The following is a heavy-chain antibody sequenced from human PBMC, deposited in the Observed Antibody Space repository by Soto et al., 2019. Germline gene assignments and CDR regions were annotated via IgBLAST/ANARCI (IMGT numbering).Heavy chain of an antibody. CDR2: INSYTGKT. Sequence: QVQLVQSGGEVKKPGASMRVSCKASGYSFINYGISWVRQAPGQGLEWMGWINSYTGKTNHAPKLQGRITMTTDTSTSTGYMELTSLRSDDTAVYYCARRNGRTFGGDYFDFWGQGTPVTVSS. CDR3: ARRNGRTFGGDYFDF. J-gene: IGHJ4*02. D-gene: IGHD3-10*01. CDR1: GYSFINYG. V-gene: IGHV1-18*01.